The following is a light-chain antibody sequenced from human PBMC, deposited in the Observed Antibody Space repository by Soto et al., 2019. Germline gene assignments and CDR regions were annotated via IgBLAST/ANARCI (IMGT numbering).Light chain of an antibody. J-gene: IGLJ2*01. CDR2: NND. V-gene: IGLV1-44*01. Sequence: QAVVTQPPSASGTPGQRVTISCSGGSSNVGSHSVSWYQHLPGTAPKLLIYNNDRRPSGVPDRFSGSKSGTSASLAFSGLQSEDEADYYCAAWDDSLNGLVFGGGTQLTVL. CDR3: AAWDDSLNGLV. CDR1: SSNVGSHS.